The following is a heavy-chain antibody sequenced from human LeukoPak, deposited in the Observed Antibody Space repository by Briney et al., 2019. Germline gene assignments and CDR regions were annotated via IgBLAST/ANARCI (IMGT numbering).Heavy chain of an antibody. Sequence: PSETLSLTCAVSGYSISSGYYWGWIRQPPGKGLEWIGSIYHSGSTYYNPSLKSRVTISVDTSKNQFSLKLSSVTAADTAVYYCARRTDWGINDAFGIWGQGTMVTVSS. CDR2: IYHSGST. CDR1: GYSISSGYY. D-gene: IGHD7-27*01. J-gene: IGHJ3*02. V-gene: IGHV4-38-2*01. CDR3: ARRTDWGINDAFGI.